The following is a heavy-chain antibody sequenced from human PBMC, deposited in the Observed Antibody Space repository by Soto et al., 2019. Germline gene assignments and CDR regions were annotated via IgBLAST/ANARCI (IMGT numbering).Heavy chain of an antibody. J-gene: IGHJ5*01. V-gene: IGHV3-48*02. D-gene: IGHD2-21*02. CDR3: ARDRCYDGTCYSASDS. Sequence: GSLRLSCEASGFSFSTYNMDWVRQAPGKGPEWIAYISSTSFTIYYAASVKGRFTISRDNGRKSLFLEMNSLRDEDTAVYYCARDRCYDGTCYSASDSWGQGTLVTVSS. CDR1: GFSFSTYN. CDR2: ISSTSFTI.